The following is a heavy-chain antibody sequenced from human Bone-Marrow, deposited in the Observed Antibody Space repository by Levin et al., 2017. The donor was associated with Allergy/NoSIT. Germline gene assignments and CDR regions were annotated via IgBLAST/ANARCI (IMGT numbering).Heavy chain of an antibody. D-gene: IGHD3-3*01. V-gene: IGHV1-46*01. Sequence: GESLKISCKASGYMFTYYNMHWVRQAPGQGLEWMGIVSPNGDSASFAEKFQGRVTMTTDTSTSTVYMELSSLRPDDTAVYFCARDGHDFWVAWGQGTLVTVSS. CDR2: VSPNGDSA. CDR3: ARDGHDFWVA. CDR1: GYMFTYYN. J-gene: IGHJ4*02.